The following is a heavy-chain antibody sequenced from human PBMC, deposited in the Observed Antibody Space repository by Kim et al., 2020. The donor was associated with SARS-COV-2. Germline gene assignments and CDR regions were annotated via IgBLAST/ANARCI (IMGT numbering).Heavy chain of an antibody. J-gene: IGHJ5*02. CDR3: ARAALEQQPRERNWFDP. Sequence: ALVKVSCKASGYTFTSYYMHWVRQAPGQGLEWMGIINPSGGSTSYAQKFQGRVTMTRDTSTSTVYMELSSLRSEDTAVYYCARAALEQQPRERNWFDPWGQGTLVTVSS. CDR2: INPSGGST. D-gene: IGHD6-13*01. CDR1: GYTFTSYY. V-gene: IGHV1-46*01.